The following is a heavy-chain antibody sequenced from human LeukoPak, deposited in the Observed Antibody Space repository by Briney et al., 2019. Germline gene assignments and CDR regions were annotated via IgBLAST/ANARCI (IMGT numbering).Heavy chain of an antibody. CDR1: GYSISSGYY. J-gene: IGHJ5*02. Sequence: SETLSLTCAVSGYSISSGYYWGWIRQPPGKGLEWIGSIYHSGSTYYNPSLKSRVTISVDTSKNQFSLKLSSVTAADTAVYYCARQEGYSSSSVTFNWSDPWGQGTLVTVSS. D-gene: IGHD6-6*01. CDR2: IYHSGST. CDR3: ARQEGYSSSSVTFNWSDP. V-gene: IGHV4-38-2*01.